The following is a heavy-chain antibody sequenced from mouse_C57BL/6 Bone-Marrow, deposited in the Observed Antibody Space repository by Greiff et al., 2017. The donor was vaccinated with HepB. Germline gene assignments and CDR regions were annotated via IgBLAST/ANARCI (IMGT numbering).Heavy chain of an antibody. CDR2: ISSGSSTI. CDR1: GFTFSDYG. D-gene: IGHD3-2*02. J-gene: IGHJ3*01. CDR3: ARGGQLRPPFAY. V-gene: IGHV5-17*01. Sequence: EVKLVESGGGLVKPGGSPKLSCAASGFTFSDYGMHWVRQAPEKGLEWVAYISSGSSTIYYADTVKGRFTISRDNAKNTLFLQMTSLRSEDTAMYYCARGGQLRPPFAYWGQGTLVTVSA.